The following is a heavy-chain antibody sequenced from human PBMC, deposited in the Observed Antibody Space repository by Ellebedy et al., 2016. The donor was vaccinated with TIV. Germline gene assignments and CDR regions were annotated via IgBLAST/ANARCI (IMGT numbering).Heavy chain of an antibody. V-gene: IGHV2-5*01. Sequence: SGPTLVKPTQTLTLTCTFSGFSLSTSGVGVGWIRQPPGKALEWLALIYWNDDKRYSTSLKSRLTISKDSSKSQVVLTMTNMDPVDTATYYCARVLSSSWSPNWFDPWGQGTLVTVSS. CDR3: ARVLSSSWSPNWFDP. CDR2: IYWNDDK. CDR1: GFSLSTSGVG. D-gene: IGHD6-13*01. J-gene: IGHJ5*02.